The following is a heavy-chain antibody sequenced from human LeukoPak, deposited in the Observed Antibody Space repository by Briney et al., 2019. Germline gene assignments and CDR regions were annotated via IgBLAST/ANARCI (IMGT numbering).Heavy chain of an antibody. D-gene: IGHD3/OR15-3a*01. V-gene: IGHV3-7*01. CDR3: ARAQWTAFDYYYYMDV. J-gene: IGHJ6*03. CDR1: GFTFSDYY. Sequence: GGSLRLSCAASGFTFSDYYMSWIRQAPGKGLEWVANIKVDGSEKYYVDAVKGRFTISRDNAKDSLYLQMNGLRAEDTAIYYCARAQWTAFDYYYYMDVWGKGTTVTVSS. CDR2: IKVDGSEK.